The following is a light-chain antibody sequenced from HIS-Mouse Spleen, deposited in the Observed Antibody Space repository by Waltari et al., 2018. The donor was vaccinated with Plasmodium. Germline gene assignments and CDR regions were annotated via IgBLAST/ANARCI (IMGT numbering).Light chain of an antibody. CDR3: QQYNNWSFT. J-gene: IGKJ3*01. Sequence: EIVMTQSPATLSVSPGARAPLSCRASQSVSSNLAWYQQKPGQAPRLLIYGASTRATGIPARFSGSGSGTEFTLTISSLQSEDFAVYYCQQYNNWSFTFGPGTKVDIK. CDR1: QSVSSN. V-gene: IGKV3-15*01. CDR2: GAS.